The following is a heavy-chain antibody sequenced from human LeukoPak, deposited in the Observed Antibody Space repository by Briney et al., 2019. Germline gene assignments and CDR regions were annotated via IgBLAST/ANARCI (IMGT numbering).Heavy chain of an antibody. V-gene: IGHV3-21*06. D-gene: IGHD3-10*01. CDR2: TDTSGNYI. J-gene: IGHJ3*02. Sequence: GGSLRLSCAASGFTFSNYGMNWVRQAPGKGLEWVSFTDTSGNYIYYGDSVKGRFTISRDNARNLLFLQMNGLRAEDAAVYYCARGRSITLLRGVAMSDGFDIWGQGAMVAVSS. CDR1: GFTFSNYG. CDR3: ARGRSITLLRGVAMSDGFDI.